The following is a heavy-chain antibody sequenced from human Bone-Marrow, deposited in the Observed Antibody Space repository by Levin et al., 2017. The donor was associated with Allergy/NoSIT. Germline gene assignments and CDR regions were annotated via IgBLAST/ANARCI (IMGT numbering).Heavy chain of an antibody. CDR3: AKDTGDGYKQDHWYFDL. J-gene: IGHJ2*01. Sequence: GGSLRLSCAASGFTFDDYAMHWVRQAPGKGLEWVSGISWNSGSIGYADSVKGRFTISRDNAKNSLYLQMNSLRAEDTALYYCAKDTGDGYKQDHWYFDLWGRGTLVTVSS. D-gene: IGHD5-24*01. CDR2: ISWNSGSI. V-gene: IGHV3-9*01. CDR1: GFTFDDYA.